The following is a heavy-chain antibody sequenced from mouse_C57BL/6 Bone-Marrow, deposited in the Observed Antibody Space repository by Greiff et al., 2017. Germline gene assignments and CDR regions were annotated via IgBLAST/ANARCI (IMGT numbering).Heavy chain of an antibody. D-gene: IGHD1-1*01. Sequence: EVNVVESGGGLVKPGGSLKLSCAASGFTFSSYAMSWVRQTPEKRLEWVATISDGGSYTYYPDNVKGRFTISRDNAKNNLYLQMSHLKSEDTAMYYCARDGPFYYGSSPFAYWGQGTLVTVSA. J-gene: IGHJ3*01. V-gene: IGHV5-4*01. CDR1: GFTFSSYA. CDR3: ARDGPFYYGSSPFAY. CDR2: ISDGGSYT.